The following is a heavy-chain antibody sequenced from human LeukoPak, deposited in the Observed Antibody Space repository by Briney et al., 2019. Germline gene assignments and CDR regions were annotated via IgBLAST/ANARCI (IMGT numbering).Heavy chain of an antibody. CDR3: ATFHPVSDYYYGMDV. V-gene: IGHV1-2*06. CDR2: INPNSGGT. CDR1: GYTFTGYH. Sequence: GASVKVSCKASGYTFTGYHMHWVRQAPGQGLEWMGRINPNSGGTNYAQKFQGRVTMTRDTSISTAYMELSRLRSDDTAVYYCATFHPVSDYYYGMDVWGQGTTVTVSS. D-gene: IGHD2/OR15-2a*01. J-gene: IGHJ6*02.